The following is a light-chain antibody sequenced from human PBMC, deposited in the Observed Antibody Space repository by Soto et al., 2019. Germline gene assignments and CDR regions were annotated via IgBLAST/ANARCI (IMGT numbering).Light chain of an antibody. V-gene: IGKV3-20*01. CDR1: ESIRSNS. J-gene: IGKJ5*01. CDR3: QQYENSPFT. Sequence: ETVLTQSPGTLSLSPGETATLSCRASESIRSNSLAWYQQKPGQPPRLLIYGASNRATDIPNRFSGSGSGTDSTLTITRLESEDFAVYDWQQYENSPFTFGQGTRLDIK. CDR2: GAS.